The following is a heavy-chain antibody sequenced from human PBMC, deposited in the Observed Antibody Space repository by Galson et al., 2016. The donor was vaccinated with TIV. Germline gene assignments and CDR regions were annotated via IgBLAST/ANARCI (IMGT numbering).Heavy chain of an antibody. CDR1: GFTFTNYW. V-gene: IGHV3-74*01. CDR3: ARRQLVGYYYYGMDV. J-gene: IGHJ6*02. D-gene: IGHD6-6*01. CDR2: INSDASST. Sequence: SLRLSCAASGFTFTNYWMHWVRQVLGKGLVWVSGINSDASSTSYADSVKGRFTISRDNAKNTLFLYMSSLRAEDTAVYFCARRQLVGYYYYGMDVWGQGTTVTVSS.